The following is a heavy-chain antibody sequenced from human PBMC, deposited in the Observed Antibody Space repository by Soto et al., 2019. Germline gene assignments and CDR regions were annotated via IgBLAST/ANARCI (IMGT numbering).Heavy chain of an antibody. D-gene: IGHD6-19*01. CDR2: ISAYNGNT. V-gene: IGHV1-18*01. J-gene: IGHJ3*02. Sequence: ASVKVSCKASGYTFTSYGISWVRQAPGQGLEWMGWISAYNGNTNYAQKLQGRVTMTTDTSTSTAYMELRSLRSDDTAVYYCARDTSIAVAGRHAFDIWGQGTMVTVSS. CDR1: GYTFTSYG. CDR3: ARDTSIAVAGRHAFDI.